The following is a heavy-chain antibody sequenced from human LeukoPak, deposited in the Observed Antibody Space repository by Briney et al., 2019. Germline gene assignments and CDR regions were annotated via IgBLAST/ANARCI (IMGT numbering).Heavy chain of an antibody. V-gene: IGHV4-61*01. CDR2: SYYSGST. CDR1: GCSVSSGSYY. D-gene: IGHD3-22*01. J-gene: IGHJ4*02. CDR3: ASQYYYDSSGQYSSVDY. Sequence: PSETLSLTCTVSGCSVSSGSYYWSWIRQPPGKGLEWIGYSYYSGSTNYNPSLKSRVTISVDTSKNQFSLKLSSVTAADTAVYYCASQYYYDSSGQYSSVDYWGQGTLVTVSS.